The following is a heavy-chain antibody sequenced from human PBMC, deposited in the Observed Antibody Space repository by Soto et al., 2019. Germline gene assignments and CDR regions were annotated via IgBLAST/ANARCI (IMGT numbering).Heavy chain of an antibody. V-gene: IGHV3-11*01. CDR3: ARGGRLSYYYYMDV. CDR1: GFTFSDYY. J-gene: IGHJ6*03. D-gene: IGHD1-26*01. CDR2: ISSSGSTI. Sequence: PGGSLRISCAASGFTFSDYYMSWIRQAPGKGLEWVSYISSSGSTIYYADSVKGRFTISRDNAKNSLYPQMNSLRAEDTAVYYCARGGRLSYYYYMDVWGKGTTVTVSS.